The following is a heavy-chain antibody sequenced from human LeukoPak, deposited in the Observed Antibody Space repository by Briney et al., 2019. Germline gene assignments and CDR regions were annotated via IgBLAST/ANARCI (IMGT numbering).Heavy chain of an antibody. V-gene: IGHV3-21*01. CDR3: ARQATVTRGQGNTRKYGMDV. CDR2: ISSSSRYI. CDR1: GFTFSLYS. J-gene: IGHJ6*02. Sequence: GGSLTLSCAASGFTFSLYSMHWLRHATGKGLVWVSSISSSSRYIYYADSVKGRFTISRDNAKNSLYLQMNSLRAEDTAVYYCARQATVTRGQGNTRKYGMDVWGQGTTLTVSS. D-gene: IGHD4-17*01.